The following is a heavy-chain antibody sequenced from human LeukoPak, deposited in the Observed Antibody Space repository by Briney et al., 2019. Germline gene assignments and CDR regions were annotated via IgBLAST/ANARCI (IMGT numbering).Heavy chain of an antibody. CDR3: AKDCSSTSCYRSFEY. V-gene: IGHV3-23*01. Sequence: GGSLRLSCAASGFTFSSYAMSWVRQAPGKGLEWVSDISGSGGSTYYADSVKGRFTISRDNSKNTLYLQMNSLRAEDTAVYYCAKDCSSTSCYRSFEYWGQGTLDTVSS. CDR2: ISGSGGST. D-gene: IGHD2-2*01. J-gene: IGHJ4*02. CDR1: GFTFSSYA.